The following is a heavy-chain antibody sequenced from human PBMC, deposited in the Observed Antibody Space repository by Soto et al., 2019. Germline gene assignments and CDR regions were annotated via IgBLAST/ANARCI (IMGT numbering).Heavy chain of an antibody. CDR1: GGSISSGGYY. D-gene: IGHD2-21*02. Sequence: QVQLQESGPGLVKPSQTLSLTCTVSGGSISSGGYYWSWIRQHPGTGLEWIGYIYYSGSTYYNPSLQSRVTISVDTSKNQVSMQLSSVTAADTAVYYCATNPYCGGDCYSELGAFDIWGQWTMVTVSS. J-gene: IGHJ3*02. V-gene: IGHV4-31*03. CDR2: IYYSGST. CDR3: ATNPYCGGDCYSELGAFDI.